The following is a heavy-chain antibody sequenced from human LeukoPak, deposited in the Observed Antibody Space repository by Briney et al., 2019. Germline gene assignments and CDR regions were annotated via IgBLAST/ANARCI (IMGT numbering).Heavy chain of an antibody. CDR2: IYYSGST. CDR3: ARHWGSTSSGVDY. D-gene: IGHD2-2*01. V-gene: IGHV4-39*01. J-gene: IGHJ4*02. Sequence: SETLSLTCSVSGGSISSSSYYWGWIRQPPGKGLEWIGSIYYSGSTYYNPSLKSRVTIPVDTSKNHFSLKLSSVTAADTAVYYCARHWGSTSSGVDYWGQGTLVTVSS. CDR1: GGSISSSSYY.